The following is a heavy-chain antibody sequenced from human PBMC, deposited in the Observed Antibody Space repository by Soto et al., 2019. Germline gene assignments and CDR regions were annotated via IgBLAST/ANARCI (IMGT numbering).Heavy chain of an antibody. Sequence: GGSLRLSCEASGFALSDYAMHWVRQAPGEGLEWVAIISYDGSEKKYADSVKGRFTISRDNSKDTVYLQMSSLTGNDTAVYYCARDLLAACSHSGMIDYWGQGSLVTVSS. CDR1: GFALSDYA. V-gene: IGHV3-30*14. J-gene: IGHJ4*02. CDR2: ISYDGSEK. D-gene: IGHD3-10*01. CDR3: ARDLLAACSHSGMIDY.